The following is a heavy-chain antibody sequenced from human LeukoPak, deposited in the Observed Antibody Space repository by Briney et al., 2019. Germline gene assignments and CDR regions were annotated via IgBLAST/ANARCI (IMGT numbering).Heavy chain of an antibody. J-gene: IGHJ5*02. CDR2: IYYTGTT. CDR3: ARADSSGSYVSGWFDP. Sequence: SETLSLTCTVSDGSMNSITYYWAWIRQPPGKGLEWLGSIYYTGTTFYNPSVKSRVTISIDTSKNQFSLNLTSLTAADTAVYYCARADSSGSYVSGWFDPWGQGTLVTVSS. CDR1: DGSMNSITYY. D-gene: IGHD6-19*01. V-gene: IGHV4-39*07.